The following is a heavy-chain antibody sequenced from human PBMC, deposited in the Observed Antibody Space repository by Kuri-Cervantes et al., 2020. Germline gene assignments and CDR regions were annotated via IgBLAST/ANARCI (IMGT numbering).Heavy chain of an antibody. D-gene: IGHD3-9*01. V-gene: IGHV3-21*01. J-gene: IGHJ4*02. CDR2: ISSSSSYI. Sequence: GESLKISCAASGFTFSSHWMNWVRQAPGKGLEWVSSISSSSSYIYYADSVKGRFTISRDNAKNSLYLQMNSLRAEDTAVYYCARDNAGYPDYWGQGTLVTVSS. CDR3: ARDNAGYPDY. CDR1: GFTFSSHW.